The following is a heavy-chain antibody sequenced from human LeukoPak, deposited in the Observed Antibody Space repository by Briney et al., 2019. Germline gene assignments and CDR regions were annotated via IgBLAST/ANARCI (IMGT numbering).Heavy chain of an antibody. Sequence: PSETLSLTCTVSGGSMSPFYWSWIRQSPGKGLEWIGSIYYSGGTNYNPSLESRVTISVDTSKNQFSLELSSVTAADTAVYYCAVNSTKHTFDIWGQGTMVTVSS. V-gene: IGHV4-59*08. CDR3: AVNSTKHTFDI. CDR1: GGSMSPFY. D-gene: IGHD1-1*01. J-gene: IGHJ3*02. CDR2: IYYSGGT.